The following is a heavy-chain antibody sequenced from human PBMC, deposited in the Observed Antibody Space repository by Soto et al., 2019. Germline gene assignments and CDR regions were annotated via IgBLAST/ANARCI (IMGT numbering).Heavy chain of an antibody. CDR3: ARAMVVTQTWFDP. D-gene: IGHD2-21*02. Sequence: PSETLSLTCTVSGGSISSGDYYWSWIRQPPGKGLEWIGYIYYSGSTYYNPSLKSRVTISVDTSKNQFSLKLSSVTAADTAVYYCARAMVVTQTWFDPWGQGTLVTVSS. CDR1: GGSISSGDYY. J-gene: IGHJ5*02. V-gene: IGHV4-30-4*01. CDR2: IYYSGST.